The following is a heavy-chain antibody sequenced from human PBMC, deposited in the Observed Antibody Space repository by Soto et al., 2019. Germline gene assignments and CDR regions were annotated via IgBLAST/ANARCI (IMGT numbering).Heavy chain of an antibody. V-gene: IGHV4-39*02. Sequence: LSLTCTVSGDPITSSHYSWAWIRQPPGKGLEWIGTNYYSGSTYYNPSLKSRVTISVDTSENQFSLRLTSVTAADTAVYYCARDWNSGYATKFDPWGQGTLVTVSS. J-gene: IGHJ5*02. D-gene: IGHD5-12*01. CDR1: GDPITSSHYS. CDR3: ARDWNSGYATKFDP. CDR2: NYYSGST.